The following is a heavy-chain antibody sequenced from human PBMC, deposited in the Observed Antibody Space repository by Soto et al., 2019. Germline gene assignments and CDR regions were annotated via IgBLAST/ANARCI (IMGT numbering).Heavy chain of an antibody. J-gene: IGHJ6*02. CDR3: ARARFLEWLFDIGANYYGMDV. V-gene: IGHV3-33*01. CDR2: IWYDGSNK. CDR1: GFTFSSYG. Sequence: GGSLRLSCVASGFTFSSYGMHWVRQAPGKGLEWVAVIWYDGSNKYYADSVKGRFTISRDNSKNTLYLQMNSLRAEDTAVYYCARARFLEWLFDIGANYYGMDVWGQGTTVTVSS. D-gene: IGHD3-3*01.